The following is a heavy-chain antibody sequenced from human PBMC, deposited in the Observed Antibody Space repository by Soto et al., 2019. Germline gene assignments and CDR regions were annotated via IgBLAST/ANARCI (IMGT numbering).Heavy chain of an antibody. CDR2: INSDGSRI. J-gene: IGHJ4*02. CDR1: GFTFSSNW. V-gene: IGHV3-74*01. Sequence: PGGSLRLSCVGSGFTFSSNWMHWVRQAPGKGLVCVSRINSDGSRINYADSVKGRFTISRDNAKNTLYLQMNSLRAEDTAVYYCARDPTGRSGYYFGPPDYWGEGTLVTSPQ. D-gene: IGHD3-22*01. CDR3: ARDPTGRSGYYFGPPDY.